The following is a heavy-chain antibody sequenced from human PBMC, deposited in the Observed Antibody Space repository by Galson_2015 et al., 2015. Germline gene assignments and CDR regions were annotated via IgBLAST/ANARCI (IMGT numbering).Heavy chain of an antibody. Sequence: SLRLSCAGSGVTFGTYAMSWVRQAPGKGLEWVSATNGAGRNTPYADSVKGRFTISRDNSQNTLYLQMNSLRAEDTAVYYCAKGGIAVAGFDDWGQGTLVTVSS. CDR2: TNGAGRNT. CDR3: AKGGIAVAGFDD. CDR1: GVTFGTYA. J-gene: IGHJ5*02. D-gene: IGHD6-19*01. V-gene: IGHV3-23*01.